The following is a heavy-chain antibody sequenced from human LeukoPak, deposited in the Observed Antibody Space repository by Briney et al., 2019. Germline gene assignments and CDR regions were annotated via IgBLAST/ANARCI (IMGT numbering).Heavy chain of an antibody. V-gene: IGHV3-9*01. Sequence: PGRSLRLSCAAPGFTFEDYAMHWVRHAPGKGLEWVSGISWNSGSIDYVDSVRGRFTISRDNAKNSLYLQMNSLRAEDTALYYCVRGRPSDYWGQGTLVTVSS. D-gene: IGHD3-10*01. CDR1: GFTFEDYA. CDR3: VRGRPSDY. J-gene: IGHJ4*02. CDR2: ISWNSGSI.